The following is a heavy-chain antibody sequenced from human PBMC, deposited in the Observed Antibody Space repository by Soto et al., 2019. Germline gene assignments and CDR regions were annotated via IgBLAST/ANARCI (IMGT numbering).Heavy chain of an antibody. J-gene: IGHJ4*02. CDR3: VKDRYVDY. Sequence: GGSLRLSCPVSGFTFSAYAMHWVRQAPGKGLEYVSSISSDGRPTYYADSVKGRFTISRDNSKSTLYLQMSSLKAEDTAVYYCVKDRYVDYWGQGTLVTVSS. CDR2: ISSDGRPT. V-gene: IGHV3-64D*06. CDR1: GFTFSAYA.